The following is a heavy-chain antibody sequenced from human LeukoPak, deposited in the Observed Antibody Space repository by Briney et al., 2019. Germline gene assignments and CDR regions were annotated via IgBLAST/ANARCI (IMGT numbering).Heavy chain of an antibody. J-gene: IGHJ4*02. Sequence: SSETLSLTCTVSGGSISSYYWSWIRQPPGKGLEWIGYIYYSGSTNYNPSLKSRVTISVDTSKNQFSLKLSSVTAADTAVYYCARGDNYYDSSGYYSTFDYWGQGTLVTVSS. D-gene: IGHD3-22*01. CDR2: IYYSGST. V-gene: IGHV4-59*01. CDR3: ARGDNYYDSSGYYSTFDY. CDR1: GGSISSYY.